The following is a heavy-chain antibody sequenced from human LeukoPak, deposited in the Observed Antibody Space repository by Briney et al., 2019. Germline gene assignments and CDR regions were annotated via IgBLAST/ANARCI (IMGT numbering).Heavy chain of an antibody. V-gene: IGHV3-23*01. CDR3: AKGPNFGSWRAVDY. J-gene: IGHJ4*02. Sequence: GGSLRLSCAASDSSFRSHDMSWVRQTLEKGLEWVSSIAGDGALFYADSVKGRFTISRDKSENILYLQMNSLRADDTAIYYCAKGPNFGSWRAVDYWGQGSLVTVSS. CDR2: IAGDGAL. D-gene: IGHD3-10*01. CDR1: DSSFRSHD.